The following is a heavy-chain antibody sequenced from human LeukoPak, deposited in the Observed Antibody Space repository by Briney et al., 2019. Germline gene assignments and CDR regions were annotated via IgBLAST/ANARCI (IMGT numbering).Heavy chain of an antibody. V-gene: IGHV3-23*01. CDR3: ARHDSFIPF. CDR2: ISDSGRSS. Sequence: GGSLRLSCVASGFTFSDYAMSWVRQAPGKGLEWVSGISDSGRSSYYTDSVKGRCAISRDNSKNTVSLQINNLRTEDTAVYFCARHDSFIPFWGQGTLVTVTS. D-gene: IGHD3-16*02. J-gene: IGHJ4*02. CDR1: GFTFSDYA.